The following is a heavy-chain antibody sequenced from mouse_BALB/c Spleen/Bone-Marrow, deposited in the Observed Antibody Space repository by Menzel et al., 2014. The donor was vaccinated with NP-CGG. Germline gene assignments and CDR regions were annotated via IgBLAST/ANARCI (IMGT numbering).Heavy chain of an antibody. V-gene: IGHV14-3*02. CDR3: TRNYVSHYFDY. J-gene: IGHJ2*01. CDR2: IDPANDNS. Sequence: EVQLVESGAELVKPGASDKLSCAASGFNIKDTFIHWVKQRPEQGLEWIGSIDPANDNSKFDPKFQGKATLTADTSSNTAYLQLSSLTSEDTAVYFCTRNYVSHYFDYWGQGTTLTVSS. D-gene: IGHD1-1*01. CDR1: GFNIKDTF.